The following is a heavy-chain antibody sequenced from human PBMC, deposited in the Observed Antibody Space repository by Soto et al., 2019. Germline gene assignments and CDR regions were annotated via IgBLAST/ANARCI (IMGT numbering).Heavy chain of an antibody. V-gene: IGHV3-23*01. Sequence: PGGSLRLSCAASGFTFNSYVMTWVRQAPGEGLEWVSSISRSGRGSAYYADSVKGRFTISRDNSENTLFLQMNNLRDEDTALYYCARGRYLDSSDYWVANLPFDHWDLGTLVTVSS. CDR2: ISRSGRGSA. D-gene: IGHD3-22*01. CDR1: GFTFNSYV. J-gene: IGHJ4*02. CDR3: ARGRYLDSSDYWVANLPFDH.